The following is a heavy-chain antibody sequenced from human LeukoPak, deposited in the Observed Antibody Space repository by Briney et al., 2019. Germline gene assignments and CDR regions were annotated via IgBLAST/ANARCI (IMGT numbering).Heavy chain of an antibody. CDR2: ISSSSSNI. Sequence: QSGGSLRLSCAPSGFTFSCYSMNWVRQAPGKGLEWVSYISSSSSNIHYGDSVKGRFTISRDNAENSLYLQMNGLRAEDTGVYQCVRVSIKVWQNAIDFSGEGTLVTASS. CDR3: VRVSIKVWQNAIDF. V-gene: IGHV3-48*01. CDR1: GFTFSCYS. D-gene: IGHD3-16*01. J-gene: IGHJ4*02.